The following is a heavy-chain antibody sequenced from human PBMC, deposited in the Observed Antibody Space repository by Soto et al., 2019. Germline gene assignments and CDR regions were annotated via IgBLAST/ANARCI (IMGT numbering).Heavy chain of an antibody. J-gene: IGHJ4*02. CDR2: ISYDGSNR. D-gene: IGHD3-10*01. Sequence: QVQLVESGGGVVQPGRSLRLSCAASGFPFTTYGMHWVREGPGKGLEWVAVISYDGSNRYYADSVKGRITISRDNSKNTLYLPMNDLRPADTALYYCVGGQYYFDSRGQGTLVTVSS. CDR3: VGGQYYFDS. V-gene: IGHV3-30*03. CDR1: GFPFTTYG.